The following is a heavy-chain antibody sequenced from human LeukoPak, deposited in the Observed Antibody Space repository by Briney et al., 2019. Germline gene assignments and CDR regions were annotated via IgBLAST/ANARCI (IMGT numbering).Heavy chain of an antibody. Sequence: PSETLSLTCTVSGYSISSGYYWGWIRQPPGKGLEWIGRIYTSGSTNYNPSLKSRVTMSVDTSKNQFSLKLSSVTAADTAVYYCARDIVVVPAAIKAYNWFDPWGQGTLVTVSS. J-gene: IGHJ5*02. CDR2: IYTSGST. V-gene: IGHV4-38-2*02. CDR3: ARDIVVVPAAIKAYNWFDP. CDR1: GYSISSGYY. D-gene: IGHD2-2*02.